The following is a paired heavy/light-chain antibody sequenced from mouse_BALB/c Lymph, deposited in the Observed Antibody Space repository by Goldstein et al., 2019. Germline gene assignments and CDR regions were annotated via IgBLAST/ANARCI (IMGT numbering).Light chain of an antibody. V-gene: IGKV5-48*01. CDR1: QSIGTS. CDR3: QQSNSWPTLT. J-gene: IGKJ5*01. Sequence: DILLTQSPAILSVSPGERVSFSCRASQSIGTSIHWYQQRTNGSPRLLIKYASESISGIPSRFSGSGSGTDFTLSINSVESEDIADYYCQQSNSWPTLTFGAGTKLELK. CDR2: YAS.
Heavy chain of an antibody. D-gene: IGHD3-1*01. CDR2: INPNNGGT. J-gene: IGHJ1*01. CDR3: ARRGLRGWYFDV. V-gene: IGHV1-18*01. Sequence: EVQLQQSGPELVKPGASVKISCKTSGYTFTEYTMHWVKQSHGKSLEWIGGINPNNGGTSYNQKFKGKATLTVDKSSSTAYMELRSLTSEDSAVYYCARRGLRGWYFDVWGAGTTVTVSS. CDR1: GYTFTEYT.